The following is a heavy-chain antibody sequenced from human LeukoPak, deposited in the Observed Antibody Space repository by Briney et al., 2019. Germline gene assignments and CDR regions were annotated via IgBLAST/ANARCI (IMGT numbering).Heavy chain of an antibody. V-gene: IGHV4-38-2*02. CDR3: VRYCSSTTYYTRAVDY. CDR1: GYSITSGYN. D-gene: IGHD2-2*02. J-gene: IGHJ4*02. CDR2: IYHSGSA. Sequence: PSETLSLTCTVSGYSITSGYNWAWIRQPPGKVLEWIGSIYHSGSAYYNPSLKSRVTISVDTSKNQFSLKLSSVTAADTAVYYCVRYCSSTTYYTRAVDYWGQGTLVTVSS.